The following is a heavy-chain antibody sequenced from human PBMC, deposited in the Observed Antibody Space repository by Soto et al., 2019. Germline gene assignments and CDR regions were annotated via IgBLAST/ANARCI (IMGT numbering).Heavy chain of an antibody. CDR3: ARGPRSYYYFWRGYYPIHY. D-gene: IGHD3-3*01. CDR1: GYTFTSYD. V-gene: IGHV1-8*01. Sequence: ASVKVSCKASGYTFTSYDINWVRQATGQGLEWMGWMNPNSGNTGYAQKFQGRVTMTRNTSISTAYMELSSLRSEDTAVYYCARGPRSYYYFWRGYYPIHYWGQGTLVTVAS. J-gene: IGHJ4*02. CDR2: MNPNSGNT.